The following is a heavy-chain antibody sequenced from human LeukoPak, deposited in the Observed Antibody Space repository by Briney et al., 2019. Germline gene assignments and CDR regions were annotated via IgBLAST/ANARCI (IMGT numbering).Heavy chain of an antibody. CDR3: ARALAVVPAAWVMGSSWQEYYLDY. CDR2: IYPGDSDT. D-gene: IGHD2-2*01. CDR1: GYSFTSYW. J-gene: IGHJ4*02. Sequence: GESLKISCKGSGYSFTSYWIGWVRQMPGKGLEWMGIIYPGDSDTRYSPSFQGQVTISADKSISTAYLQWSSLKASDTAMYYCARALAVVPAAWVMGSSWQEYYLDYWGQGTLVTVSS. V-gene: IGHV5-51*01.